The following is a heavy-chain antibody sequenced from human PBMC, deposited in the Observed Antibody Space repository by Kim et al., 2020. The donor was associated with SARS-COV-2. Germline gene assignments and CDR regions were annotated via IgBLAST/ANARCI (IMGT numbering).Heavy chain of an antibody. Sequence: AQKLQGRATMTTDTSTSTAYMELRSLRSDDTAVYYCARSSGSYYMRAFDIWGQGTMVTVSS. D-gene: IGHD3-10*01. J-gene: IGHJ3*02. V-gene: IGHV1-18*01. CDR3: ARSSGSYYMRAFDI.